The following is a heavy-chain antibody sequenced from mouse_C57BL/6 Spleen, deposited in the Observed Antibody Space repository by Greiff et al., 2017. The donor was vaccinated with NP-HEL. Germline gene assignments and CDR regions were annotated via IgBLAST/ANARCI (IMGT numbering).Heavy chain of an antibody. D-gene: IGHD1-1*01. CDR3: ARRNYYGNYFDY. Sequence: VQLKESGPGLVKPSQSLSLTCSVTGYSITSGYYWNWIRQFPGNKLEWMGYISYDGSNNYNPSLKNRISITRDTSKNQFFLKLNSVTTEDTATYYCARRNYYGNYFDYWGQGTTLTVSS. J-gene: IGHJ2*01. CDR2: ISYDGSN. CDR1: GYSITSGYY. V-gene: IGHV3-6*01.